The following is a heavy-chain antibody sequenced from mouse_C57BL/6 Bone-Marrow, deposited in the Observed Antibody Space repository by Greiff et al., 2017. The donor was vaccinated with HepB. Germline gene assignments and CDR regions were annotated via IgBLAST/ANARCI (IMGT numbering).Heavy chain of an antibody. CDR1: GYTFTDYY. Sequence: VQLQQSGPELVKPGASVKISCKASGYTFTDYYMNWVKQSHGKSLEWIGDINPNNGGTSYNQKFKGKATLTVDKSSSTAYMERRSLTSEDSAVYYCASSIYYYGSSGFDYWGQGTTLTVSS. J-gene: IGHJ2*01. D-gene: IGHD1-1*01. CDR3: ASSIYYYGSSGFDY. CDR2: INPNNGGT. V-gene: IGHV1-26*01.